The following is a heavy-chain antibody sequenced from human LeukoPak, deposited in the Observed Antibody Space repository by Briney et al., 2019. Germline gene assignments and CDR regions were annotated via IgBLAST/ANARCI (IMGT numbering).Heavy chain of an antibody. J-gene: IGHJ4*02. Sequence: SETLSLTCAVSGVSMSSNNWWSWVRQPPGEGLEWIGEIHESGSTNYNPSLKSRVTISVDKSKDQFSLKLSYVTAADTAVYYCARHEGFSQKDWGQGTQVTVS. CDR3: ARHEGFSQKD. CDR1: GVSMSSNNW. CDR2: IHESGST. V-gene: IGHV4-4*02.